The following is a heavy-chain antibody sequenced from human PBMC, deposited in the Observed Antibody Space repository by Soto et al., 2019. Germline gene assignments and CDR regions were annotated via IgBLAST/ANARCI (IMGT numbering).Heavy chain of an antibody. CDR3: VRQYYDFWTDYPDFDY. CDR1: GYTFTNYD. Sequence: AAVKVPCKTSGYTFTNYDISWVRQSPGQGLEWLGLISPNSGRPSYAQKFEGRVTMTTDTSTTTAYLELRSLRPDDTAVYYCVRQYYDFWTDYPDFDYWGQGTLVTVSS. J-gene: IGHJ4*02. V-gene: IGHV1-18*04. CDR2: ISPNSGRP. D-gene: IGHD3-3*01.